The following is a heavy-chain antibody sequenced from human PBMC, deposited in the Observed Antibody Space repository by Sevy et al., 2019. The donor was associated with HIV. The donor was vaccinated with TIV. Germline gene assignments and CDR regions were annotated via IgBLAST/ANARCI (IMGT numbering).Heavy chain of an antibody. Sequence: SETLFLTCTVSGGSVSSGSYYWSWIRQPPGKGLEWIGYIYYSGSTNYNPSLKSRVTISVDTSKNQFSLKLSSVTAADTAVYYCAREQRVTATRSLDYWGQGTLVTVSS. CDR2: IYYSGST. V-gene: IGHV4-61*01. J-gene: IGHJ4*02. D-gene: IGHD2-21*02. CDR3: AREQRVTATRSLDY. CDR1: GGSVSSGSYY.